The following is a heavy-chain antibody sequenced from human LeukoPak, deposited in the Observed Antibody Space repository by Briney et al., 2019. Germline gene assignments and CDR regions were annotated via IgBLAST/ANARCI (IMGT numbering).Heavy chain of an antibody. CDR1: GFTFSNAW. J-gene: IGHJ3*02. D-gene: IGHD4-23*01. CDR2: IKSKTDGGTT. Sequence: PGGSLRLSCAASGFTFSNAWMSWVRQAPGKGLEWVGRIKSKTDGGTTDYAAPVKGRFTISRDDSKNTLYLQMNSLKTEDTAVYYCTTGSLKNDYGGHNDAFDIWGQGTMVTVSS. CDR3: TTGSLKNDYGGHNDAFDI. V-gene: IGHV3-15*01.